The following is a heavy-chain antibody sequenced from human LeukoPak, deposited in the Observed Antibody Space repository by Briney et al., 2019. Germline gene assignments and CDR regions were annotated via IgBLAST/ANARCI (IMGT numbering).Heavy chain of an antibody. V-gene: IGHV3-23*01. D-gene: IGHD3-9*01. CDR3: ARDVDYDILTGNAADDY. Sequence: PGGSLRLSCAASGFTFSSYAMSWVRQAPGKGLEWVSGISGSGGSTYYADSVKGRFTISRDNTKNTLYLQMNSLRAEDTAVYYCARDVDYDILTGNAADDYWGQGTLVTVSS. J-gene: IGHJ4*02. CDR2: ISGSGGST. CDR1: GFTFSSYA.